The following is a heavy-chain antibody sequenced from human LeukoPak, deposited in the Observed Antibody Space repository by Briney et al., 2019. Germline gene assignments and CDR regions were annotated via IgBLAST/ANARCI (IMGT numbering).Heavy chain of an antibody. D-gene: IGHD3-3*01. V-gene: IGHV1-24*01. CDR1: GYTFTELS. Sequence: ASVKVSCKASGYTFTELSMNWVRKAPGKGLEWMGRFDPENGESIYAQKFQGRITMTEDTSTDTAYLELSSLRSEDTAVYYCARRYDFWTGSKAFDIWGQGTMVTVSS. J-gene: IGHJ3*02. CDR3: ARRYDFWTGSKAFDI. CDR2: FDPENGES.